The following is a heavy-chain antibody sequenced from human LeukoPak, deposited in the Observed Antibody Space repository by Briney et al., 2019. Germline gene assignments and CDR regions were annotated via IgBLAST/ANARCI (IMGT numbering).Heavy chain of an antibody. CDR3: ARDPRYDTTGYYYGPYYFDY. CDR2: ISSSSTYI. Sequence: PGGSLRLSCAASGFTFRSYSMNWVRQAPGRGLEWVSSISSSSTYIYYADSVKGRFTISRDNAKNSLYLQMSSLRAEDTAVYYCARDPRYDTTGYYYGPYYFDYWGQGTPVTVSS. J-gene: IGHJ4*02. D-gene: IGHD3-22*01. CDR1: GFTFRSYS. V-gene: IGHV3-21*01.